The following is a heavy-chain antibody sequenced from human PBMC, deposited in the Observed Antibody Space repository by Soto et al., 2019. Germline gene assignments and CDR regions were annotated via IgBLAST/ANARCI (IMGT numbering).Heavy chain of an antibody. D-gene: IGHD3-9*01. CDR3: AKREGGYFDCIDC. V-gene: IGHV4-39*01. J-gene: IGHJ4*02. Sequence: SETLSLTCTVSGGSIISSSYYWGWIRQPPGKGLEWIGNIYYIGSTYYNPSLKSRVTISVAPSKNQFSLKLSSVTAADTAVYYCAKREGGYFDCIDCWGQGTQVTVYS. CDR2: IYYIGST. CDR1: GGSIISSSYY.